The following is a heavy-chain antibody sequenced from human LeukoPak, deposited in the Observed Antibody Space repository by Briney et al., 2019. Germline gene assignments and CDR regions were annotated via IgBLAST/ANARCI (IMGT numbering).Heavy chain of an antibody. Sequence: ASVKVSCKASGYTFTSYGISWVRQAPGQGLEWMGWISAYNGNTNYAQKLQGRVTMTTDTSTSTAYMELRSLRSDDTAVYYCARAPPGIAAAGTGNYFDYWGQGTLVTVSS. D-gene: IGHD6-13*01. J-gene: IGHJ4*02. V-gene: IGHV1-18*01. CDR1: GYTFTSYG. CDR3: ARAPPGIAAAGTGNYFDY. CDR2: ISAYNGNT.